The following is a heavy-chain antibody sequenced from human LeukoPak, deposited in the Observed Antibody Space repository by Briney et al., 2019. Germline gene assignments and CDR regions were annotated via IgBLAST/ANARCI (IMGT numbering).Heavy chain of an antibody. CDR1: GYTFTSYG. D-gene: IGHD3-10*01. CDR3: ARVQLLLLWFGELLSNPAPDYYFDY. Sequence: ASVKVSCKASGYTFTSYGISWVRQAPGQGLEWMGWISAYNGNTNYAQKLQGRVTMTTDTSTSKAYMELRSLRSDDTAVYYCARVQLLLLWFGELLSNPAPDYYFDYWGQGTLVTVSS. V-gene: IGHV1-18*01. CDR2: ISAYNGNT. J-gene: IGHJ4*02.